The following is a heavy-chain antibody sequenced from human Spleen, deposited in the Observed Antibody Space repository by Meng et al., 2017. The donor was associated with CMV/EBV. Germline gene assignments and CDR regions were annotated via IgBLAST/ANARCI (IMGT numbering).Heavy chain of an antibody. CDR1: GFTFNTYT. CDR3: ARDHYYDSVGYGLDF. Sequence: APGFTFNTYTMTWVRQAPGKGLEWVSAISGSGDLTYYADSVKGRFTISRDNSKNTLYLQMNSLRVDDTAVYYCARDHYYDSVGYGLDFWGQGTLVTSPQ. CDR2: ISGSGDLT. V-gene: IGHV3-23*01. D-gene: IGHD3-22*01. J-gene: IGHJ4*02.